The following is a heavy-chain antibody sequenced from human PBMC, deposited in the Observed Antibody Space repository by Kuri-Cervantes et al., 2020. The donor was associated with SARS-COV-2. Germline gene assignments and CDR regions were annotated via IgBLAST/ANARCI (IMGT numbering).Heavy chain of an antibody. CDR3: ARDLVIAVAGILDP. Sequence: ASVKVSCKASPYTFTGHSIHWVRQAPRQGLEWMGWISAYNGNTNYAQKLQGRVTMTTDTSTSTAYMELRSLRSDDTAVYYCARDLVIAVAGILDPWGQGTLVTVSS. CDR2: ISAYNGNT. J-gene: IGHJ5*02. CDR1: PYTFTGHS. V-gene: IGHV1-18*01. D-gene: IGHD6-19*01.